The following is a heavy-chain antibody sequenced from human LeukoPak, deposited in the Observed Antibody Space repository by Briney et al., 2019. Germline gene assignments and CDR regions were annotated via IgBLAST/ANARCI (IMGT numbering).Heavy chain of an antibody. J-gene: IGHJ4*02. Sequence: GASVKVSCKASGYTFTGYYMHWVRQAPGQGLEWMGWINPNSGVTNYAQKFQGRDTMTRETSISTAYMELSRLRSDDTAVYYCARAPPYYGSGSYYGDFDYWGQGTLVTVSS. D-gene: IGHD3-10*01. CDR3: ARAPPYYGSGSYYGDFDY. V-gene: IGHV1-2*02. CDR1: GYTFTGYY. CDR2: INPNSGVT.